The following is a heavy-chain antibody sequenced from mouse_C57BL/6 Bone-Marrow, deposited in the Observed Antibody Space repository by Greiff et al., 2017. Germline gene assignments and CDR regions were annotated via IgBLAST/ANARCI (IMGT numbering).Heavy chain of an antibody. CDR3: ARHDPLSTVVAPDAMDY. V-gene: IGHV2-6-1*01. J-gene: IGHJ4*01. CDR1: GFSLTSYG. Sequence: VKLVESGPGLVAPSQSLSITCTVSGFSLTSYGVHCVRQPPGKGLEWLVVIWSDGSTTYNSALKSRLSISKDNSKSQVFLKMNSLQTDDTAMYYCARHDPLSTVVAPDAMDYWGQGTSVTVSS. CDR2: IWSDGST. D-gene: IGHD1-1*01.